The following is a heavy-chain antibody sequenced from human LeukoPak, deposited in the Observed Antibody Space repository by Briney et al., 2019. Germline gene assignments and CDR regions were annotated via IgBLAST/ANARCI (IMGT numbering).Heavy chain of an antibody. Sequence: GGSLRLSCAASGFTFSSYAMSWVRQAPGKGLEWVSVIYSGGSTYYADSVKGRFTISRDNSKNTLYLQMNSLRAEDTAVYYCARGKIAVAGLFWFDPWGQGTLVTVSS. CDR3: ARGKIAVAGLFWFDP. J-gene: IGHJ5*02. D-gene: IGHD6-19*01. CDR2: IYSGGST. CDR1: GFTFSSYA. V-gene: IGHV3-53*01.